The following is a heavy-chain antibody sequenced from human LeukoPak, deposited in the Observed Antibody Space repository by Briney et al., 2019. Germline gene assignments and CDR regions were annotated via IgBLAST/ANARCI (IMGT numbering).Heavy chain of an antibody. CDR1: GFSLSDYY. CDR3: ARGARWGYFFDF. J-gene: IGHJ4*02. D-gene: IGHD4-23*01. Sequence: GGSLRLSCGASGFSLSDYYISWIRQAPGKGLEWLSYSSSTGSTVQYADSVKGRFTISRDNANNSLFLQMNSLRAEDTAVYYCARGARWGYFFDFWGQGTLVTVSS. V-gene: IGHV3-11*01. CDR2: SSSTGSTV.